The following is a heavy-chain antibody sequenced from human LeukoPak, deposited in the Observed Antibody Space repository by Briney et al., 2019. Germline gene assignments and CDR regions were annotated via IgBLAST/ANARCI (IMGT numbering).Heavy chain of an antibody. V-gene: IGHV3-48*02. CDR1: GFTFNSYN. Sequence: PGGSLRLSCAASGFTFNSYNISWVRQAPGKGLEWVSYISSSSSTIYYADSVKGRFTISRDSAKTSLFLQMNSLRDEDTAVYYCARAYSSSSGRDAFDSWGLGTLVTVSS. CDR3: ARAYSSSSGRDAFDS. J-gene: IGHJ3*02. D-gene: IGHD6-6*01. CDR2: ISSSSSTI.